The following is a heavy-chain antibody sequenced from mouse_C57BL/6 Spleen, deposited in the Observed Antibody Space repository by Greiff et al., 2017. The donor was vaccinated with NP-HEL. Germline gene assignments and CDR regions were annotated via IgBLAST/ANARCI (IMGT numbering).Heavy chain of an antibody. D-gene: IGHD2-3*01. Sequence: VQLQQSGPELVKPGASVKISCKASGYAFSSSWMNWVKQRPGKGLEWIGRIYPGDGDTNYNGKFKGKATLTADKSSSTAYMQLSSRTSEDSAVYFCARTSYDGYYGYGGQGTTLTVSS. CDR1: GYAFSSSW. CDR3: ARTSYDGYYGY. CDR2: IYPGDGDT. J-gene: IGHJ2*01. V-gene: IGHV1-82*01.